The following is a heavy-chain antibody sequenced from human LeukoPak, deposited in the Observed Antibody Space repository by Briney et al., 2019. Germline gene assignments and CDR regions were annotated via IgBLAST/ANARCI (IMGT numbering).Heavy chain of an antibody. CDR3: ARGGGGAKAFDY. V-gene: IGHV4-34*01. D-gene: IGHD1-26*01. CDR2: IDNNGIT. Sequence: SETLSLTCAVSGESFSGNFWTWIRQSPGKGLEWIGEIDNNGITNYNPSLKSRVTISVDTPRKRFSLRLTSESAADTGVYYCARGGGGAKAFDYWGQGSLVTVSS. J-gene: IGHJ4*02. CDR1: GESFSGNF.